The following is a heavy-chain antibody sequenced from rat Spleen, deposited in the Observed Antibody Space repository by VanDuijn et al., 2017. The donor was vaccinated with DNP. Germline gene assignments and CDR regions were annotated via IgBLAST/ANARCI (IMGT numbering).Heavy chain of an antibody. V-gene: IGHV5S23*01. CDR1: GFTFSDYA. D-gene: IGHD1-1*01. Sequence: EVQLVESGGGLVQPGNSLKLSCAASGFTFSDYAMAWVRQAPAKGLEWVATISGSGGSTYYRDSVKGRFTISRDNAQNTLDLQMNSLRSEDTATYYCIRRTVVTGAMDAWGQGTAVAVSS. CDR2: ISGSGGST. CDR3: IRRTVVTGAMDA. J-gene: IGHJ4*01.